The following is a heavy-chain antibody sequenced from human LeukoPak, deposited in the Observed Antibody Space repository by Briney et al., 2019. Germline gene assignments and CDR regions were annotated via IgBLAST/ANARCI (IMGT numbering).Heavy chain of an antibody. V-gene: IGHV4-59*01. D-gene: IGHD3-16*01. Sequence: SETLSLTCTVSGDSISSYYCSWIRQPPGKGLEWIGYIYYSGSTSYSPSLRSRVTISVDTSKNQFSLKLSSVTAADTAVYYCARETSQKGAHYMDVWGKGTTVTISS. J-gene: IGHJ6*03. CDR1: GDSISSYY. CDR2: IYYSGST. CDR3: ARETSQKGAHYMDV.